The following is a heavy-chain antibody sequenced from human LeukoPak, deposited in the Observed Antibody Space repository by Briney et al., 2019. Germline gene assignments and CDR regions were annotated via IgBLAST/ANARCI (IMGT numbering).Heavy chain of an antibody. CDR3: ASPLLTTVTTGYFDL. J-gene: IGHJ2*01. Sequence: PGGSLRLSCAASGFTFSSYGMNWVRQAPGKGLEWVSYISSSSSTIYYADSVKGRFTISRDNAKNSLYLQMNSLRAEDTAVYYCASPLLTTVTTGYFDLWGRGTLVTVSS. D-gene: IGHD4-17*01. V-gene: IGHV3-48*01. CDR2: ISSSSSTI. CDR1: GFTFSSYG.